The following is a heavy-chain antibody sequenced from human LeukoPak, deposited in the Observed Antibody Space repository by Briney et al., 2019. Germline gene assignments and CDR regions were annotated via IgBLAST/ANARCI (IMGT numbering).Heavy chain of an antibody. CDR1: GYTFTSYG. V-gene: IGHV1-18*01. CDR3: ARVGKLARTNYYMDV. D-gene: IGHD1/OR15-1a*01. CDR2: ISAYNGNT. Sequence: ASVKVSCKASGYTFTSYGISWVRQAPGQGLEWMGWISAYNGNTNYAQKLQGRVTMTTDTSTSTAYMELRSLRSDDTAVYYCARVGKLARTNYYMDVWGKGTTVTVSS. J-gene: IGHJ6*03.